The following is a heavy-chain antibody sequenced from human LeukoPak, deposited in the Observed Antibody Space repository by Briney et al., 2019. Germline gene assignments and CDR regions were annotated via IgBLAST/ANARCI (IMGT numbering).Heavy chain of an antibody. J-gene: IGHJ4*02. V-gene: IGHV4-34*01. D-gene: IGHD5-18*01. CDR1: GGSFSGYY. Sequence: SETLSLTCAVYGGSFSGYYWSWIRQPPGKGLEWIGEINHSGSTNYNPSLKSRVTISVDTSKNQFSLKLSSVTAADTAVYYCAARWGYCFASRCAGYFDYWDQGALVTVSS. CDR2: INHSGST. CDR3: AARWGYCFASRCAGYFDY.